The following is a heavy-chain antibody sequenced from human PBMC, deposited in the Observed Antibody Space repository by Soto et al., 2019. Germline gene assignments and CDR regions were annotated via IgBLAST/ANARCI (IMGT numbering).Heavy chain of an antibody. CDR1: GYSFSSNW. J-gene: IGHJ4*02. D-gene: IGHD3-16*01. Sequence: HGESLKISCKGSGYSFSSNWIGWVRQMPGKGLEWMGIIYPGDSDTRYSPSFQGQVTISADKSISTAYLQWSSLQASDTAMYYCARLGWGETWYYDYWGQGTLVTVSS. CDR2: IYPGDSDT. CDR3: ARLGWGETWYYDY. V-gene: IGHV5-51*01.